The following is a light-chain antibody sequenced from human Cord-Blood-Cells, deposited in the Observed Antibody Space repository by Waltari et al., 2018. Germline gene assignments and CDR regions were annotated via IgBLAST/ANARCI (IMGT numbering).Light chain of an antibody. J-gene: IGKJ4*01. V-gene: IGKV4-1*01. Sequence: DIVMTQTPDSLALYLGESATTNRKCLDSVLYSSKHKNYLARYQQKPAQPPKLLIYWASTRESGVPDRFSGSGSGTGFTLTISSLQAEDVAVYYCHQYYSTPLTFGGGTKVEIK. CDR3: HQYYSTPLT. CDR2: WAS. CDR1: DSVLYSSKHKNY.